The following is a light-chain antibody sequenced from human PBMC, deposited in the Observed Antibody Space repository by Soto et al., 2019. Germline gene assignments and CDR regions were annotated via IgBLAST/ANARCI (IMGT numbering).Light chain of an antibody. Sequence: QSALTQPPSVSGAQGQRVTISCTESSSNIGAGYDVHWYQQLPGTAPKLLIYGNSNRPSGVPDRFSGSKSGTSASLAITGLQAEDEADYYCQSYDSSLSGWVFGGGTKLTVL. J-gene: IGLJ3*02. V-gene: IGLV1-40*01. CDR3: QSYDSSLSGWV. CDR1: SSNIGAGYD. CDR2: GNS.